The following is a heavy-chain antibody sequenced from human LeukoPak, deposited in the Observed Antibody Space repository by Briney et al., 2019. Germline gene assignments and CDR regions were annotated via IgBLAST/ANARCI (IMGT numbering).Heavy chain of an antibody. J-gene: IGHJ4*02. CDR3: ARDLSTTFGVVSPGGDY. D-gene: IGHD3-3*01. CDR1: GFSFSSYG. V-gene: IGHV3-30*02. Sequence: PGGSLRLSCAASGFSFSSYGMHWVRQAPGKALEWVAFIRYDGRNEYYADSVKGRFTISRDNSKNTLYLQINRLRAEDTAMYYCARDLSTTFGVVSPGGDYWGQGTLVTVSS. CDR2: IRYDGRNE.